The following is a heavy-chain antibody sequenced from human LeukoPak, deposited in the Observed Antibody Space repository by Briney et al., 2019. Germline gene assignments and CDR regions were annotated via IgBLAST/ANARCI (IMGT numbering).Heavy chain of an antibody. D-gene: IGHD1-26*01. J-gene: IGHJ6*03. CDR3: ARDPYSGSYGNYYYYFMDV. Sequence: GGSLRLSCAASGFTFSIYSMNWVRQAPGKGLEWVSSISSSSSYIYYTDSVKGRFTISRDNAKNSLSLQMNSLRAEDTAVYYCARDPYSGSYGNYYYYFMDVWGKGTTVTISS. CDR1: GFTFSIYS. V-gene: IGHV3-21*01. CDR2: ISSSSSYI.